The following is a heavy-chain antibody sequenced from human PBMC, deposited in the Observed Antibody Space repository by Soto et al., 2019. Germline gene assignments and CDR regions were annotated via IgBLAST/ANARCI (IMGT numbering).Heavy chain of an antibody. V-gene: IGHV3-74*01. Sequence: EVQLVESGGGLVQPAGSLRLSCAASGFTFSTYWMHWVRQAPEKGLLWVSHINGDGSYTDFADSVKGRFTISRDNAKNTVYLQMQSLRVEDTAVYFCVRTWHGFDIWGPGTMVTVSS. CDR2: INGDGSYT. J-gene: IGHJ3*02. CDR3: VRTWHGFDI. CDR1: GFTFSTYW.